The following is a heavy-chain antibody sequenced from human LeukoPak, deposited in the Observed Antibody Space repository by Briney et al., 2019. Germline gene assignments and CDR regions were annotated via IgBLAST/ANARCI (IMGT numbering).Heavy chain of an antibody. Sequence: GGSLRLSCAASGFTFSSYWMHWVRQAPGKGLVWVSRINSDGSSTSYADSVKGRFTISRDNAKNTLYLQMNSLKSEDTAVYYCTTYGSGRKFDYWGQGILVTVSP. CDR1: GFTFSSYW. CDR2: INSDGSST. V-gene: IGHV3-74*01. J-gene: IGHJ4*02. D-gene: IGHD3-10*01. CDR3: TTYGSGRKFDY.